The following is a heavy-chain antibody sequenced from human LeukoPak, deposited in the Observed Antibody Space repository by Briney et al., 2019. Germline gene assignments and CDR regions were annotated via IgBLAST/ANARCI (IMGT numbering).Heavy chain of an antibody. D-gene: IGHD6-13*01. CDR3: ARGRAYSSSWTHYYYMDV. J-gene: IGHJ6*03. CDR1: GGSITDYF. CDR2: INHSGST. V-gene: IGHV4-34*01. Sequence: SETLSLTCALSGGSITDYFYNWVRQPPGKGLEWIGEINHSGSTNYNPSLKSRVTISVDTSKNQFSLKLSSVTAADTAVYYCARGRAYSSSWTHYYYMDVWGKGTTVTVSS.